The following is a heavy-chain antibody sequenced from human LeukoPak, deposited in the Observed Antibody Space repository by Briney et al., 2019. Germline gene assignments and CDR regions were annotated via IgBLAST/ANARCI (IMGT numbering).Heavy chain of an antibody. CDR1: GFTFSIYW. V-gene: IGHV3-74*01. D-gene: IGHD5-18*01. CDR3: ARDAPGNTALDY. J-gene: IGHJ4*02. Sequence: PGGSLRLSCAASGFTFSIYWMHWVRQPPGKGLVWVSRINSDGRSTRYADSVKGRFTISRDNAKNTLYLQMNSLRVEDTALYYCARDAPGNTALDYWGQGSLVTVSS. CDR2: INSDGRST.